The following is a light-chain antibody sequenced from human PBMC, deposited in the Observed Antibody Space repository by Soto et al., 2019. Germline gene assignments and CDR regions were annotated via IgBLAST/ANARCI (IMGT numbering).Light chain of an antibody. CDR1: QSISSW. Sequence: DIPMTQAPSTLSASLGDGVTITCRASQSISSWLAWYQQKPGKAPKLLIYDASSLESGVPSRFSGSGSGTEFTLTISSLQPDDFALYYCQQYGSSPPTFGQGPKVDIK. J-gene: IGKJ1*01. CDR3: QQYGSSPPT. CDR2: DAS. V-gene: IGKV1-5*01.